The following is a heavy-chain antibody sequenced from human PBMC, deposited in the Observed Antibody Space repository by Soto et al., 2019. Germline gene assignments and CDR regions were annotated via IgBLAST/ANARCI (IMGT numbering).Heavy chain of an antibody. CDR1: GGTFTKYA. Sequence: QLQLVQSGAAVRKPGSSVKVSCKASGGTFTKYAITWVRQAPRQGLEWMGGFVPLPGTPNYAQKLRGRVTISADESKSTAYLERSRLRSEDTAVYYCACGVGALGGSSGWHEYACDVWGQGTLVIVSS. D-gene: IGHD6-19*01. V-gene: IGHV1-69*01. J-gene: IGHJ3*01. CDR2: FVPLPGTP. CDR3: ACGVGALGGSSGWHEYACDV.